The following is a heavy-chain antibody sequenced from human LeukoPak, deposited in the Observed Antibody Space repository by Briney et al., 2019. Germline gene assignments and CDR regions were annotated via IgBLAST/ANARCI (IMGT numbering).Heavy chain of an antibody. CDR1: GFTFSSFA. V-gene: IGHV3-30*18. CDR3: AKEDGYNYFKYFGVDV. Sequence: QTGRSLRLSCAASGFTFSSFAMHWVRQAPGKGLEWVAVMSYDGSNKYYADSVRGRFTISRDNSRNSLYLQMNSLRAEDTAVYYCAKEDGYNYFKYFGVDVWAKGPRSPSP. CDR2: MSYDGSNK. D-gene: IGHD5-24*01. J-gene: IGHJ6*02.